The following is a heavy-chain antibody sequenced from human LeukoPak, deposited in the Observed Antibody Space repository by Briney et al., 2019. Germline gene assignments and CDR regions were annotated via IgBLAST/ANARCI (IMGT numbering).Heavy chain of an antibody. J-gene: IGHJ6*02. CDR1: GGSISSYY. D-gene: IGHD2-2*01. Sequence: SETLSLTCTVSGGSISSYYWSWIRQPAGKGLEWIGCIYTSGSTNYNPSLKSRVTMSVDTSKNQFSLKLSSVTAADTVVYYCARDQGLVVVPAASSPYYYYYGMDVWGQGTTVTVSS. V-gene: IGHV4-4*07. CDR2: IYTSGST. CDR3: ARDQGLVVVPAASSPYYYYYGMDV.